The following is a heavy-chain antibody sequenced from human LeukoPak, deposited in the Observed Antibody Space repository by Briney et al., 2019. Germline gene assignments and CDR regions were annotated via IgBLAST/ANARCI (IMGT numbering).Heavy chain of an antibody. V-gene: IGHV4-39*07. Sequence: SETLSLTCTVSGGSISSSSYYWGWIRQPPGKGRVWVGSSCCGGSTYYNPSLKSRVPISVDTSKNQFSLKLSSVTAADTAVYYCARGHRFLEWLLTRDCCYFDYWGQGTLVTVSS. J-gene: IGHJ4*02. CDR1: GGSISSSSYY. CDR3: ARGHRFLEWLLTRDCCYFDY. CDR2: SCCGGST. D-gene: IGHD3-3*01.